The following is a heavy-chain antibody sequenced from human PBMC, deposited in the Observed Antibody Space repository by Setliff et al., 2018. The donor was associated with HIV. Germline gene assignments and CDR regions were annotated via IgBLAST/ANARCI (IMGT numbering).Heavy chain of an antibody. V-gene: IGHV4-30-4*08. CDR1: GVSVGSGDYY. Sequence: PSETLSLTCSVSGVSVGSGDYYWHWIRQHPEKALEWIGYIFHGGSTYYKPSLKRRVSISIDTSKNQFSLKLSSVTAADTAVYYCARGLSFYDPGGFDYWGQGTLVTVSS. CDR2: IFHGGST. CDR3: ARGLSFYDPGGFDY. D-gene: IGHD3-22*01. J-gene: IGHJ4*02.